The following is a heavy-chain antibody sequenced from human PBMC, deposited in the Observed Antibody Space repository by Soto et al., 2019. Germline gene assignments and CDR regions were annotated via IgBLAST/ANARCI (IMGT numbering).Heavy chain of an antibody. V-gene: IGHV4-34*01. D-gene: IGHD3-10*01. J-gene: IGHJ6*02. Sequence: SETLSLTCAVDGGSLRGYYWSWIRQPPGKGLEWIGEIYHDGSTNYIPSLKTRVTISLETSKTQFSLNLSSVTAADTAVYYCARLLVRGVGGGGGTMYHGIDVWGQGTTVTVSS. CDR3: ARLLVRGVGGGGGTMYHGIDV. CDR1: GGSLRGYY. CDR2: IYHDGST.